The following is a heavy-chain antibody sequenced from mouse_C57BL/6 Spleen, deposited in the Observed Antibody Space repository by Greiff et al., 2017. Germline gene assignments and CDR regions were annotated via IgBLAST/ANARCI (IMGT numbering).Heavy chain of an antibody. D-gene: IGHD2-3*01. CDR1: GYSITSGYD. CDR3: ASNDGYYGMDY. V-gene: IGHV3-1*01. CDR2: ISYSGST. Sequence: EVKLQESGPGMVKPSQSLSLTCTVTGYSITSGYDWHWIRHFPGNKLEWMGYISYSGSTNYNPSLKSRTSITHDTSKNHFFLKLNSVTTEDTATYYCASNDGYYGMDYWGQGTSVTVSS. J-gene: IGHJ4*01.